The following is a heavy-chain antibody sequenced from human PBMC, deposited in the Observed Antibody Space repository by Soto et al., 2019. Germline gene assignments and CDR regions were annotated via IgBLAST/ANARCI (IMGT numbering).Heavy chain of an antibody. CDR3: ARGSTMTTVG. V-gene: IGHV3-66*01. CDR2: IYAGGST. D-gene: IGHD4-17*01. Sequence: EVQMVESGGGLVQPGGSLRLSCAASGFTVSNNYMSWVRQAPGKGLEWVSVIYAGGSTYYADSVKGRFTISRDNSKNTLYLQMNSLRAEDTAVYYCARGSTMTTVGWGQGTLITVSS. J-gene: IGHJ1*01. CDR1: GFTVSNNY.